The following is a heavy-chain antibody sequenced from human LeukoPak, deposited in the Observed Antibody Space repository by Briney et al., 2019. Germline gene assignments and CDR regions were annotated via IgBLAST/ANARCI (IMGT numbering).Heavy chain of an antibody. CDR1: GGSISSSSYH. CDR2: IYYSGTT. J-gene: IGHJ4*02. D-gene: IGHD6-19*01. Sequence: KPSETLSLTCSVSGGSISSSSYHWAWIRQSPGKGLEWIGTIYYSGTTYYNPSLKSRVTVSVDTSKNQFSLKLSSVTAADTAVYYCARYSSVWYFFDYWGQGTLVTVSS. V-gene: IGHV4-39*01. CDR3: ARYSSVWYFFDY.